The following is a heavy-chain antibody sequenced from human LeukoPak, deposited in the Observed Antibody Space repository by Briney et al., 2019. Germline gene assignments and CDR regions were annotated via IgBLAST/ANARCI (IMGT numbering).Heavy chain of an antibody. J-gene: IGHJ4*02. V-gene: IGHV3-30*02. D-gene: IGHD3-22*01. CDR3: AKPSSSGYQKRYYFDY. Sequence: AGGSLRLSCAASGFTFSSYGMHWVRQAPGKGLEWVAFIRYDGNNKYYADSVKGRFTISRDNSKNTLYLQMNSLRAEDTAVYYCAKPSSSGYQKRYYFDYWGQGTLVTVSS. CDR2: IRYDGNNK. CDR1: GFTFSSYG.